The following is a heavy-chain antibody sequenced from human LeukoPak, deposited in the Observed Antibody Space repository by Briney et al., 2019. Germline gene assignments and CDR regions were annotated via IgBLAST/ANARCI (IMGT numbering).Heavy chain of an antibody. CDR1: GFTFSSYA. CDR3: AKDQGQLWFLMSSWFDP. V-gene: IGHV3-23*01. J-gene: IGHJ5*02. D-gene: IGHD5-18*01. Sequence: QPGGSLRLSCAASGFTFSSYAMSWVRQAPGKGLEWVSAISGSGGSTYYADSVKGRFTISRDNSKNTLYLQMNSLRAEDTAVYYCAKDQGQLWFLMSSWFDPWGQGTLVTVSS. CDR2: ISGSGGST.